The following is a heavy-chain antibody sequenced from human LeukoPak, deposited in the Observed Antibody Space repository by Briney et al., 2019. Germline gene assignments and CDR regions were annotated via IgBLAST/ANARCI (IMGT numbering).Heavy chain of an antibody. V-gene: IGHV3-23*01. CDR2: MTSDGRT. D-gene: IGHD2-2*01. J-gene: IGHJ6*03. Sequence: GGTLTLSCAASGFTFSNYAMVGGRQAPGKGLDWVSAMTSDGRTFYADSVRGRVTISRDNSKNTLYLQMNSLGAEDTAEYFCANVGVAAASPPFYLDVWGKGTTVTVSS. CDR1: GFTFSNYA. CDR3: ANVGVAAASPPFYLDV.